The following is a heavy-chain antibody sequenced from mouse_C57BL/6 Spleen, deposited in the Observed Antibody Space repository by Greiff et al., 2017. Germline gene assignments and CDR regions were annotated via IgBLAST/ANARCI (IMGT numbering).Heavy chain of an antibody. D-gene: IGHD2-3*01. CDR1: GYTFTDYN. CDR2: INPNNGGT. V-gene: IGHV1-22*01. Sequence: DVKLQESGPELVKPGASVKMSCKASGYTFTDYNMHWVKQSHGKSLEWIGYINPNNGGTSYNQKFKGKATLTVNKSSSTAYMELRSLTSEDSAVYYCARGGYYAYFDVWGTGTTVTVSS. J-gene: IGHJ1*03. CDR3: ARGGYYAYFDV.